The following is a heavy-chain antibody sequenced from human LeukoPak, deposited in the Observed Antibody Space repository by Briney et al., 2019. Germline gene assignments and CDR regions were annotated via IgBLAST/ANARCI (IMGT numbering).Heavy chain of an antibody. Sequence: GGSLRLSCAASGFTFSSYGMSWVRQAPGKGLEWVSAISGSGGSTYYADSVKGRFTISRDNSKNTLYLQMNSLRDEDTAVYYCAKDLVWFGELFNYGDYWGQGTLVTVSS. V-gene: IGHV3-23*01. CDR1: GFTFSSYG. D-gene: IGHD3-10*01. CDR3: AKDLVWFGELFNYGDY. CDR2: ISGSGGST. J-gene: IGHJ4*02.